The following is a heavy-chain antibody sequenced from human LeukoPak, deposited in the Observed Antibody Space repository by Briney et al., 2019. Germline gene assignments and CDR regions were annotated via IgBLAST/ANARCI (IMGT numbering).Heavy chain of an antibody. CDR1: GYTFTSYG. V-gene: IGHV1-18*01. CDR3: ARDPPIVRIAAAAPGDY. D-gene: IGHD6-13*01. CDR2: ISAYNGNT. J-gene: IGHJ4*02. Sequence: SVKVSCKASGYTFTSYGISWVRQAPGQGLEWMGWISAYNGNTNYAQKLQGRVTMTTDTSTSTAYMELRSLRSDDTAVYYCARDPPIVRIAAAAPGDYWGQGTLVTVSS.